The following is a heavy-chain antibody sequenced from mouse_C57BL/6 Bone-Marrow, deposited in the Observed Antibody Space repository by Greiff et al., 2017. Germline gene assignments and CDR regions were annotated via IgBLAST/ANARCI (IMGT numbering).Heavy chain of an antibody. V-gene: IGHV1-50*01. CDR1: GYTFTSYW. D-gene: IGHD1-1*01. Sequence: QVQLQQPGAELVKPGASVKLSCKASGYTFTSYWMQWVKQRPGPGLEWIGEIDPSDSYTNYNQKFKGKATLTVDTSSSTAYMQLSSLTSEDSAVYYCARLYYGTNYSYWYFDVWGTGTTVTVSS. J-gene: IGHJ1*03. CDR2: IDPSDSYT. CDR3: ARLYYGTNYSYWYFDV.